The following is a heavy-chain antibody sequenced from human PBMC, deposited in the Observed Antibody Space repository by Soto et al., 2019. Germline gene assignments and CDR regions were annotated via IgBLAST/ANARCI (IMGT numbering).Heavy chain of an antibody. CDR2: IRNKEMSYTT. V-gene: IGHV3-72*01. D-gene: IGHD3-16*02. CDR1: GFIFSDHY. Sequence: GGSLRLSCAASGFIFSDHYIDWVRQAPWKGLEWIGRIRNKEMSYTTEYAASVKGRFTISRDDAENSLHLQMNSLQTEDTAVYYCSRSPRGEILVSCGQGTLVPFSP. J-gene: IGHJ1*01. CDR3: SRSPRGEILVS.